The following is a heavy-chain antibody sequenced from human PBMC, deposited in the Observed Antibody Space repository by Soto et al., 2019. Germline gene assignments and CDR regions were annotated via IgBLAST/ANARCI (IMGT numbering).Heavy chain of an antibody. Sequence: GGSLRLSCAASGFTFSNAWMNWVRQAPGKGLEWVGRIKSKTDGGTTDYAAPVKGRFTISRDDSKNTLYLQMNSLKTEDTAVYYCRSYGTPLWYYYYGMDVWGQGTTVTVSS. CDR1: GFTFSNAW. CDR3: RSYGTPLWYYYYGMDV. V-gene: IGHV3-15*07. D-gene: IGHD5-18*01. CDR2: IKSKTDGGTT. J-gene: IGHJ6*02.